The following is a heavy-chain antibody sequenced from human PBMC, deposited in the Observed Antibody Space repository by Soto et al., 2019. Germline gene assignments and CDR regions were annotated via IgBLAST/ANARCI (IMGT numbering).Heavy chain of an antibody. J-gene: IGHJ4*02. Sequence: TLSLTCVVSGNSISTTNWWSWVRQSPGKGLEWIGEIYHSGSTNYNPSLKSRVTISVDKSKNQFSLKLSSVTAADTAVYYCARDVGYHYDGSPSGQFDFWGQGTLVTVSS. D-gene: IGHD3-22*01. CDR2: IYHSGST. V-gene: IGHV4-4*02. CDR1: GNSISTTNW. CDR3: ARDVGYHYDGSPSGQFDF.